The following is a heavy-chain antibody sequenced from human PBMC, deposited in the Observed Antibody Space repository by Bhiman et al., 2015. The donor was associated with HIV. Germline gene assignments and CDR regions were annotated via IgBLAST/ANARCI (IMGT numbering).Heavy chain of an antibody. CDR3: ARDLHFFAEYYDSSGPDAFDI. CDR1: GFTFSSYS. CDR2: ISSSSNTI. D-gene: IGHD3-22*01. V-gene: IGHV3-48*01. Sequence: EVQLVESGGGLVQPGGSLRLSCAASGFTFSSYSMNWVRQAPGKGLEWVSYISSSSNTIYYADSMKGRFTISRDNAKNSLYLQMNSLRAEDTAVYYCARDLHFFAEYYDSSGPDAFDIWGQGTMVTVSS. J-gene: IGHJ3*02.